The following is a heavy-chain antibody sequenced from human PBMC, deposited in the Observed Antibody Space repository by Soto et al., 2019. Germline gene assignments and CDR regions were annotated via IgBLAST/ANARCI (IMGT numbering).Heavy chain of an antibody. CDR3: ATAARRAGNFDC. CDR2: IYYRGYT. D-gene: IGHD6-6*01. V-gene: IGHV4-59*01. J-gene: IGHJ4*02. CDR1: GGSISSYY. Sequence: QVQLQESGPGLVKPSETLSLTCTVSGGSISSYYWSWIRQPPGKGLEWIGYIYYRGYTNYNPSLKSRVTISVETSKNQFSLQLSSVPAADTAVYYCATAARRAGNFDCWGQGTLVTVSS.